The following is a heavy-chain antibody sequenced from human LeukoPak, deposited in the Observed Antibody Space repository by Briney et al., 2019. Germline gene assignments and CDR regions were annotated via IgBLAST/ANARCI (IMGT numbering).Heavy chain of an antibody. D-gene: IGHD2-21*01. CDR1: GGSISSGGYY. CDR3: ARGDGYYFDY. V-gene: IGHV4-31*03. Sequence: SETLSLNCTVSGGSISSGGYYWSWIRLHPGKGLEWIGYIYYSGSTYYNPSLKSRTTISVDTSKNQFSLKLSSVTAADTAVYYCARGDGYYFDYWGQGTLVTVSS. J-gene: IGHJ4*02. CDR2: IYYSGST.